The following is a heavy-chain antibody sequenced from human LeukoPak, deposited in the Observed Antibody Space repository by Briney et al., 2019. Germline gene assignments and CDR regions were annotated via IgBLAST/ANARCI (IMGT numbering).Heavy chain of an antibody. CDR2: IYYSGST. D-gene: IGHD3-10*01. V-gene: IGHV4-39*07. Sequence: SETLSLTCTVSGVSISSSSYYWGWLRQPPGKGLEWIGSIYYSGSTYYNPSLKSRVTISVDTSKNQFSLKLSSVTAADTAVYYCATLMVRGVHDAFDIWGQGTMVTVSS. CDR3: ATLMVRGVHDAFDI. CDR1: GVSISSSSYY. J-gene: IGHJ3*02.